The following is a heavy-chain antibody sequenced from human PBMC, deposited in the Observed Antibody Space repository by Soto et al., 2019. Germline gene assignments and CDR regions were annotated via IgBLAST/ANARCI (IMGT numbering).Heavy chain of an antibody. V-gene: IGHV4-59*08. CDR1: GGTFGSYY. J-gene: IGHJ3*02. CDR2: IHNSGRT. CDR3: ARRNAFDI. Sequence: SETLSLTCSVSGGTFGSYYWTWIRQPPGKGLEWIGYIHNSGRTDYNPSLKSRASISVDTSKNQFPLKLTSVTAADTAVYYCARRNAFDIWGPGAMVTVSS.